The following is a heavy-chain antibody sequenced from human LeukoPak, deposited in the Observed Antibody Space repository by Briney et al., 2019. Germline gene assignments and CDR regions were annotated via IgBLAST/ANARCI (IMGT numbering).Heavy chain of an antibody. CDR3: ARGGYLSGYFDY. D-gene: IGHD3-22*01. J-gene: IGHJ4*02. CDR1: GGSISSSSYY. V-gene: IGHV4-39*07. CDR2: IYYSGST. Sequence: SETLSLTCTVSGGSISSSSYYWGWIRQPPGKGLEWIGSIYYSGSTYYNPSLKSRVTISVDTSKNQFSLKLSSVTAADTAVYYCARGGYLSGYFDYWGQGTLVTVSS.